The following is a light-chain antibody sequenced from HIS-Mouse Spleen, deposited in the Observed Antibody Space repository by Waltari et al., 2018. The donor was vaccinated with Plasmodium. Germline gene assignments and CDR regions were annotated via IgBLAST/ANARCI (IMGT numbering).Light chain of an antibody. J-gene: IGLJ2*01. CDR2: EVS. CDR1: SRDVGGYNY. V-gene: IGLV2-8*01. Sequence: QSALTQPPSASGSPGQSVTISCTGTSRDVGGYNYVPWYQQPPGNAPKLMIYEVSKRPSGVPDRFSGSKSGNTASLTVSGLQAEDEADYYCSSYAGSNNLVFGGGTKLTVL. CDR3: SSYAGSNNLV.